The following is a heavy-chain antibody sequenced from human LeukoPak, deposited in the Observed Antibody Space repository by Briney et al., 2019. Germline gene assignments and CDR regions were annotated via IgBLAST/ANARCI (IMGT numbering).Heavy chain of an antibody. D-gene: IGHD7-27*01. Sequence: GGSLRLSCAASGFTFSNSWMHWVRQTPGKGLVWVSRINSGGSGTSYAASVEGRFTISRDNAKNTLYLQMNSLRVEDTAVYYCATSLGPLAEYWGQGTLVTVSS. CDR1: GFTFSNSW. CDR2: INSGGSGT. V-gene: IGHV3-74*01. CDR3: ATSLGPLAEY. J-gene: IGHJ4*02.